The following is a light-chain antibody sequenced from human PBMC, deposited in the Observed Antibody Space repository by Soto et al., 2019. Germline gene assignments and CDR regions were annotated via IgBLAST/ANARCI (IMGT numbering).Light chain of an antibody. Sequence: EIVLPQSPGILSLSPGDRATLSCRASQSVSSNLAWYQQKPGQAPRLLIYGASTRATGIPARFSGSGSGTEFTLTISSLQSEDFAVYYCQQYNNWPLTFGQGTKV. V-gene: IGKV3-15*01. CDR2: GAS. CDR1: QSVSSN. J-gene: IGKJ1*01. CDR3: QQYNNWPLT.